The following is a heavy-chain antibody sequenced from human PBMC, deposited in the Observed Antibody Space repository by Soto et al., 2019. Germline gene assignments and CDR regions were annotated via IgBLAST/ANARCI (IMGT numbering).Heavy chain of an antibody. CDR3: ARDGIMRAMDVNWFDT. V-gene: IGHV1-8*01. CDR1: GDTLTSYD. CDR2: MNPDSGYT. D-gene: IGHD2-8*01. J-gene: IGHJ5*02. Sequence: QVQLVQSGAEVKKPGASVKGSCKATGDTLTSYDINWVRQATGQGLEWMGWMNPDSGYTGYAQKFQGRLTMSGNISTGTAYMELSSLTSEDTAIYSCARDGIMRAMDVNWFDTWGQGTLVTVSS.